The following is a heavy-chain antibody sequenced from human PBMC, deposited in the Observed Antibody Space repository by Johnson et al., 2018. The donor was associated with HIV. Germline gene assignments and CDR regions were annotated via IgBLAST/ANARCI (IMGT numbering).Heavy chain of an antibody. J-gene: IGHJ3*02. CDR1: AFTVSDNY. D-gene: IGHD6-13*01. CDR2: IYSGGST. V-gene: IGHV3-66*01. CDR3: ARVRAGIAAAGRGDDI. Sequence: VQLVESGGGVVQPGGSLRLSCAASAFTVSDNYLSWVRQAPGKGLEWVSVIYSGGSTYYADSVKGRFTISRDNSKNTLYLQMNSLRAEDTAVYYCARVRAGIAAAGRGDDIWGQGTMVTVSS.